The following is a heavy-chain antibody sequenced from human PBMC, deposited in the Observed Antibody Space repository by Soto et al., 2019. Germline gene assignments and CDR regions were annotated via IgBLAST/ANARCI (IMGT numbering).Heavy chain of an antibody. V-gene: IGHV3-23*01. CDR3: AKSTIVVVPAAHAFDI. CDR1: GFTFSSYA. J-gene: IGHJ3*02. CDR2: ISGSGGST. D-gene: IGHD2-2*01. Sequence: GGSLRLSCAASGFTFSSYAMSWVRQAPGKGLEWVSAISGSGGSTYYADSVKGRFTISRDNSKNTLYLQMNSLRAEDTAVYYCAKSTIVVVPAAHAFDIWGQGTMVTVSS.